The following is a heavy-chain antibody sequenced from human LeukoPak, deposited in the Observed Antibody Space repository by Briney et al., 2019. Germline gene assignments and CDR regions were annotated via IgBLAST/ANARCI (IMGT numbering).Heavy chain of an antibody. CDR1: GFIFSSYA. CDR3: AEDQGFSYYYLDY. D-gene: IGHD5-18*01. V-gene: IGHV3-23*01. J-gene: IGHJ4*02. CDR2: ISANGANT. Sequence: GGSLRLSCAASGFIFSSYAMSWVRQAPGKGLEWVSGISANGANTYYTDSVRGRFTISRDNSKNTVYLQMSSLSAEDTAIYYCAEDQGFSYYYLDYWGQGILVTVSS.